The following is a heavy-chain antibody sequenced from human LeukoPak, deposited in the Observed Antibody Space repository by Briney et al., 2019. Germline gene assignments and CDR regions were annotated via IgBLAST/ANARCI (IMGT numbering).Heavy chain of an antibody. J-gene: IGHJ4*02. CDR2: ISRSSSTI. CDR1: GFTFSRYS. V-gene: IGHV3-48*04. D-gene: IGHD3-16*01. CDR3: AKDQGFSPGGFDY. Sequence: GGSLRLSCAASGFTFSRYSMNWVRQAPGKGLEWVSYISRSSSTIHYADSVKGRFTISRDNAKSSLFLQMNSLRAEDTAVYYCAKDQGFSPGGFDYWGQGTLVTVSS.